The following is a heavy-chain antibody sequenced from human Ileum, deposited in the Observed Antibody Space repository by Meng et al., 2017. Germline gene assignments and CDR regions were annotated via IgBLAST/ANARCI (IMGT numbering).Heavy chain of an antibody. Sequence: QVQLVQSGAEVKQPGASVKVSCKASGYIFTRYGIGWVRQAPGQGLEWMGWISAYSGNTKYAQKLQGRVTMTTDTSTSTAYMELRNLRSDDTAVYYCARDTVGTTLGDYWGQGTLVTVSS. J-gene: IGHJ4*02. V-gene: IGHV1-18*01. D-gene: IGHD4-23*01. CDR3: ARDTVGTTLGDY. CDR1: GYIFTRYG. CDR2: ISAYSGNT.